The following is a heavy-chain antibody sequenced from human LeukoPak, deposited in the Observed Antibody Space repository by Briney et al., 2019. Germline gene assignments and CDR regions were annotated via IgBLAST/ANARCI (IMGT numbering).Heavy chain of an antibody. CDR2: ISYDGSNK. CDR1: GFTFSSYG. Sequence: GGSLRLSCAASGFTFSSYGMHWVRQAPGKGLEWVAVISYDGSNKYYADSVKGRFTISRDNSKNTLHLQMNSLRAEDTAVYYCAKGLTDFWVAFDYWGQGTLVTVSS. V-gene: IGHV3-30*18. D-gene: IGHD3-3*01. J-gene: IGHJ4*02. CDR3: AKGLTDFWVAFDY.